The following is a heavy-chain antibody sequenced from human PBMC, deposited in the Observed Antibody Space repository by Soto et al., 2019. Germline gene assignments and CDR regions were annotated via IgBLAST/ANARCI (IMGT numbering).Heavy chain of an antibody. CDR2: IYYSGST. V-gene: IGHV4-30-4*01. D-gene: IGHD3-22*01. CDR1: GGSISSGDYY. CDR3: ARVEGGSLYSSGSIDAFEI. J-gene: IGHJ3*02. Sequence: PSETLSLTCTVSGGSISSGDYYWSWIRQPPGKGLEWIGYIYYSGSTYYNPSLKSRVTISVDTSKNQFSLKLSSVTAADTAVYYCARVEGGSLYSSGSIDAFEIWGQGTMVTVSS.